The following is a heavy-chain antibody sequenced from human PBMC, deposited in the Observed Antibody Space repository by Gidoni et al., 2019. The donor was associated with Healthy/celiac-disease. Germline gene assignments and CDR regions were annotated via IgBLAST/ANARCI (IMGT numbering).Heavy chain of an antibody. CDR1: GFTFSDYS. V-gene: IGHV3-11*01. CDR2: ISSSGSTI. D-gene: IGHD3-16*02. Sequence: QVQLVESGGGLVKPAGSLRLSCAASGFTFSDYSRRWIRQAPGKGLECVSYISSSGSTIYYADSVKGRFTISRDNAKNSLYLQMNSLRAEDTAVYYCARFNDYVWGSYRSPYFDLWGRGTLVTVSS. CDR3: ARFNDYVWGSYRSPYFDL. J-gene: IGHJ2*01.